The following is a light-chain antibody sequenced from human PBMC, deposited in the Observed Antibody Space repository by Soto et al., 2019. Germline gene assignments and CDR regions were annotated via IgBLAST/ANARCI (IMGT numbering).Light chain of an antibody. Sequence: QSALTQAASVSGSPGQSITISCTGTSSDVGSYNLVSWYQQHPGKAPKLMIYEVSKRPSGLSNRFSGSKSGNTASLPISGLQAEDEADYYCCSYAGSRTPLIFGTGTKLTVL. CDR3: CSYAGSRTPLI. CDR1: SSDVGSYNL. J-gene: IGLJ1*01. CDR2: EVS. V-gene: IGLV2-23*02.